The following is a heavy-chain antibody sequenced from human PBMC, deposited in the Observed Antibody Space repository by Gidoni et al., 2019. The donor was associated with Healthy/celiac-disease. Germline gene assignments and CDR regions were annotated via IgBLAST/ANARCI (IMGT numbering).Heavy chain of an antibody. CDR2: ISYDGSNK. D-gene: IGHD3-22*01. CDR1: GFPFVTAG. CDR3: AKDRSPYYYDSSGYIY. V-gene: IGHV3-30*18. Sequence: QVQLVESGGGVVQPGRSLRLSCAASGFPFVTAGLHWVRQAPGKGLEWVAVISYDGSNKYYADSVKGRFTISRDNSKNTLYLQMNSLRAEDTAVYYCAKDRSPYYYDSSGYIYWGQGTLVTVSS. J-gene: IGHJ4*02.